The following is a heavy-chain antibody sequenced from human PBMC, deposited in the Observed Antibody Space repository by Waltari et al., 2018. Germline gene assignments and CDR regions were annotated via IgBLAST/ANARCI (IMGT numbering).Heavy chain of an antibody. CDR1: GFAFSYYE. J-gene: IGHJ4*02. V-gene: IGHV3-48*03. D-gene: IGHD4-17*01. CDR3: ARGVPRSTAVSLPGYFDY. Sequence: EVQLVESGGGLVQPGGSMRLSGAASGFAFSYYEMIWVRQAPGKGLEWVSYISSDGSTIYFADSVKGRFTISRDTARNSLYLQMNSLRAEDTAVHYCARGVPRSTAVSLPGYFDYWGQGTLVTVSS. CDR2: ISSDGSTI.